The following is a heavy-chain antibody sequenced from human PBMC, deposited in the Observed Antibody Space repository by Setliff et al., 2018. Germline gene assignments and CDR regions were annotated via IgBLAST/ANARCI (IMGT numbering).Heavy chain of an antibody. CDR1: GGSFSAYY. J-gene: IGHJ5*02. V-gene: IGHV4-34*01. CDR2: IYHSGST. D-gene: IGHD5-18*01. CDR3: ARGKSVTASNWFDP. Sequence: SETLSLTCAVYGGSFSAYYWSWIRQPPGKGLEWIGEIYHSGSTNYNPSLKSRVTISVDKSKNQFSLKLSSVTATDTAVYYCARGKSVTASNWFDPWGQGTLVTVSS.